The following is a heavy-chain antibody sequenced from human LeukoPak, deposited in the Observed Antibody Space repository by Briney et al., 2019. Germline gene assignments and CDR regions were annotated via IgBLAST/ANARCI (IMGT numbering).Heavy chain of an antibody. Sequence: SETLSLTCAAYGGSFSGYYWSWIRQPPGKGLEWIGEISHSGSSNYNLSLKSRVTISVDTSKNQFSLQLSSVTAADTAAYYCARGSDILTGYRTPNYFDYWGQGTLVTVSS. CDR3: ARGSDILTGYRTPNYFDY. D-gene: IGHD3-9*01. J-gene: IGHJ4*02. CDR2: ISHSGSS. CDR1: GGSFSGYY. V-gene: IGHV4-34*01.